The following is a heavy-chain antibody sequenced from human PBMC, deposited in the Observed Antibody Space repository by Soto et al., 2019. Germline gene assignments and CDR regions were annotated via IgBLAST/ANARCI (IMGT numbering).Heavy chain of an antibody. V-gene: IGHV3-7*01. Sequence: PGGSLRLSCAASGFTFSSYWMSWVRQAPGKGLEWVANIKQDGSEKYYVDSVKGRFTISRDNAKNSLYLQMNSLRAEDTAVYYCARDQGYSKVFRWLIDYWGQGTLVTLSS. J-gene: IGHJ4*02. CDR3: ARDQGYSKVFRWLIDY. CDR1: GFTFSSYW. CDR2: IKQDGSEK. D-gene: IGHD4-4*01.